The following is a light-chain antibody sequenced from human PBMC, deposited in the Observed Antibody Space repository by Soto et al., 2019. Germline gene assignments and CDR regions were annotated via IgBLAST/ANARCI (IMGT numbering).Light chain of an antibody. V-gene: IGKV3-20*01. Sequence: EIVLAQSPGTLSLSPGERATLSCRASQSVTNSFLAWYQQKPGQAPRLLIYGASRRATGIPGRFTGSGSGTDFTFTISRLEPEDFAVYYCEQYVSSPWAFGQGTKVEI. CDR2: GAS. J-gene: IGKJ1*01. CDR1: QSVTNSF. CDR3: EQYVSSPWA.